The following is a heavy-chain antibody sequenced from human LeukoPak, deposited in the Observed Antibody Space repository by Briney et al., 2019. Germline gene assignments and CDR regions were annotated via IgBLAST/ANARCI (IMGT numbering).Heavy chain of an antibody. D-gene: IGHD3-22*01. CDR2: ISGSGGST. CDR3: AKGSPGIVVAFGY. V-gene: IGHV3-23*01. CDR1: GFTFSSYW. J-gene: IGHJ4*02. Sequence: GGSLRLSCAASGFTFSSYWMYWVRQAPGKGLEWVSAISGSGGSTYYADSVKGRFTISRDNSKNTLYLQMNSLRAEDTAVYYCAKGSPGIVVAFGYWGQGTLVTVSS.